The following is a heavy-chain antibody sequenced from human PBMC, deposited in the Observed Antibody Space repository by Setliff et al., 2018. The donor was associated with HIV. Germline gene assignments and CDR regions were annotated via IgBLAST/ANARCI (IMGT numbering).Heavy chain of an antibody. CDR2: IKQDGSKA. V-gene: IGHV3-7*04. Sequence: GGSLRLSCAASGFTFSSYWMSWVRQAPGKGLEWVADIKQDGSKAYYIDSVKGRFTISRDNPKNSLYLQMTSLRAEDTAVYYCARDDSNGNTDAFDIWGQGTTVTVSS. CDR3: ARDDSNGNTDAFDI. CDR1: GFTFSSYW. J-gene: IGHJ3*02. D-gene: IGHD5-18*01.